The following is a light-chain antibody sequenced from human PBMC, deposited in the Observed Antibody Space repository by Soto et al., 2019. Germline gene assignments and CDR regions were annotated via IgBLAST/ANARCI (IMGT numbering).Light chain of an antibody. V-gene: IGLV1-47*01. J-gene: IGLJ3*02. CDR2: KND. CDR3: ATWDDSFRNWV. Sequence: QSVLTQPPSASGTPGQRVTISCSGSSSNIGSNFVYWYQQLPGTAPKLLIYKNDQRPSGVPDRFSGSKSGTSASLAISGLRSEDEADYYCATWDDSFRNWVFGGGTKLTVL. CDR1: SSNIGSNF.